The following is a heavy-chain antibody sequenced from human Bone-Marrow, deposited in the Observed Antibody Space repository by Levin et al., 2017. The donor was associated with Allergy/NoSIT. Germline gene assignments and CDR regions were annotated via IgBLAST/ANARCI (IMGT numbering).Heavy chain of an antibody. CDR3: TRHDYGDGSGAFDI. Sequence: ASETLSLTCAVSGGSISSSKWWTWVRQPPGKGLEWIGEIYHSGTSNYKQSLKSRVTMSVDKSKNQFSLNLNSVTAADTAVYYCTRHDYGDGSGAFDIWGQGTKVTVSS. CDR1: GGSISSSKW. CDR2: IYHSGTS. D-gene: IGHD4-17*01. V-gene: IGHV4-4*02. J-gene: IGHJ3*02.